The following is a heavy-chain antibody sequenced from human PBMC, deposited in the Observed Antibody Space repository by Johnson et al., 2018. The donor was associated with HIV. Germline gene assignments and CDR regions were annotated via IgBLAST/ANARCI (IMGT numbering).Heavy chain of an antibody. CDR2: ISYDGSNK. Sequence: QVQLVESGGGVVQPGRSLRLSCAASGFTFSSYAMHWVRQAPGKGLEWVAVISYDGSNKYYADSVKGRFNISRDNSKNTLYLQMNRLRAEDTAVYYCARDSLVGGPPQVDAFDIWGQGTMVTVSS. D-gene: IGHD3-10*01. J-gene: IGHJ3*02. CDR1: GFTFSSYA. V-gene: IGHV3-30*04. CDR3: ARDSLVGGPPQVDAFDI.